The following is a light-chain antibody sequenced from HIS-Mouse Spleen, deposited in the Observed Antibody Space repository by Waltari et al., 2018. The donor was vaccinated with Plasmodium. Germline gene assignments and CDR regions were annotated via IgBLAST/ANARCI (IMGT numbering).Light chain of an antibody. CDR1: QSGSSSY. CDR2: GAS. Sequence: IVLTPSPGPLSLSPGRRATLSSRASQSGSSSYLAWYQQKPGQAPRLLIYGASSRATGIPDRFSGSGSGTDFTLTISRLEPEDFAVYYCQQYGSSPYTFGQGTKLEIK. V-gene: IGKV3-20*01. J-gene: IGKJ2*01. CDR3: QQYGSSPYT.